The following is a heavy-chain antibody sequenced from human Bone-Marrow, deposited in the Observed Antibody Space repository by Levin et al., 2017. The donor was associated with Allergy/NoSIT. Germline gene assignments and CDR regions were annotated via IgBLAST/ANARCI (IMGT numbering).Heavy chain of an antibody. J-gene: IGHJ4*02. Sequence: GESLKISCKASGYTFTGYYMHWVRQAPGQGLEWMGRINPNSGGTNYAQKFQGRVTMTRDTSISTAYMELSRLRSDDTAVYYCARDGRAGGDCARFDYWGQGTLVTVSS. CDR1: GYTFTGYY. CDR2: INPNSGGT. V-gene: IGHV1-2*06. D-gene: IGHD2-21*02. CDR3: ARDGRAGGDCARFDY.